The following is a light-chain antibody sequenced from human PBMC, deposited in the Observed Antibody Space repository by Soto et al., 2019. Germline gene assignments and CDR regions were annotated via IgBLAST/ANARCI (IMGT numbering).Light chain of an antibody. CDR3: SSFAGYVTFV. CDR2: EVS. V-gene: IGLV2-8*01. CDR1: SSDVGGYNY. J-gene: IGLJ1*01. Sequence: QSVLTQPPSASGSPGQSVTISCTRTSSDVGGYNYVSWYQQHPGKAPKLMIYEVSKRPSGVPDRFSGSKSGNTASMTVSGLQAEEEADYYCSSFAGYVTFVFGTGNKVTVL.